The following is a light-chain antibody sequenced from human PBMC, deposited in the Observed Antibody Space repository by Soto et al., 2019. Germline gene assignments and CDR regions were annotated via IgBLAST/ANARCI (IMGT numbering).Light chain of an antibody. CDR3: SSYTSSSRYV. V-gene: IGLV2-14*01. Sequence: QSVLTQPASVSGSPGQSITISCTGTSSDVGGYNYVSWYQQHPGKAPKLMIYEVSNRPSGVSNRSSGSKSGNTASLTISGLQAEDEADYYCSSYTSSSRYVFGTGTKVTVL. CDR2: EVS. J-gene: IGLJ1*01. CDR1: SSDVGGYNY.